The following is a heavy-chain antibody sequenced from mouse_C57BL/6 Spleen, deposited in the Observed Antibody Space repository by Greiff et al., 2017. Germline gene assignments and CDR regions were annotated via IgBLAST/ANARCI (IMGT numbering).Heavy chain of an antibody. Sequence: VKLMESGAELARPGASVKLSCKASGYTFTSYGISWVKQRTGQGLEWIGEIYPRSGNTYYKEKFKGKATLAADKSSSTAYMGLRSLTSEDSAVYFCARSIYYDYDDGDWYFDVWGTGTTVTVSS. CDR3: ARSIYYDYDDGDWYFDV. CDR2: IYPRSGNT. CDR1: GYTFTSYG. J-gene: IGHJ1*03. V-gene: IGHV1-81*01. D-gene: IGHD2-4*01.